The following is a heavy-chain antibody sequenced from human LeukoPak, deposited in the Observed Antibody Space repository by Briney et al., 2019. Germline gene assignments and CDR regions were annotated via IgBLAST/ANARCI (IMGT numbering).Heavy chain of an antibody. D-gene: IGHD2-21*02. CDR3: ARGAGRCGGDCPAGEP. CDR1: GIIFSNYW. CDR2: IKSDGSEI. Sequence: GGSLRLSCTTSGIIFSNYWKNWVRQAPGKGLEWVAYIKSDGSEINYVDSVKGRFTISRDNAKGSLYLQMHSLRAEDTAVYFCARGAGRCGGDCPAGEPWGQGTLVTVSS. V-gene: IGHV3-7*01. J-gene: IGHJ5*02.